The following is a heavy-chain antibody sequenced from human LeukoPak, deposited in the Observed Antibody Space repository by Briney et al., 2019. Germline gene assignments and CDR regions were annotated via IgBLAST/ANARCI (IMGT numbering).Heavy chain of an antibody. J-gene: IGHJ4*02. V-gene: IGHV3-23*01. Sequence: GGSLRLSCAASGFTFSSYAMSWVRQAPGKGLEWVSGISGSAGSTYYADSVKGRFTISRDNSKNTLYLQMNSLRVDDTAVYYCVKDYSSGYWGQGTLVTVSS. CDR3: VKDYSSGY. CDR1: GFTFSSYA. D-gene: IGHD6-19*01. CDR2: ISGSAGST.